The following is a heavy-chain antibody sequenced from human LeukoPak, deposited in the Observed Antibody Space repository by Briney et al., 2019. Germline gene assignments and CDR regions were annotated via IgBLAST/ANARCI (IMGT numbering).Heavy chain of an antibody. V-gene: IGHV4-59*08. J-gene: IGHJ4*02. CDR1: GGSISSYS. CDR3: TRASEMASDY. D-gene: IGHD5-24*01. CDR2: IYYSGST. Sequence: SETLSLTCTVSGGSISSYSWSWVRQPPGKGLEWIGHIYYSGSTNYNPSLKSRVTISADTSKNQFSLKLSSVTAADTAVYYCTRASEMASDYWGQGTLVTVSS.